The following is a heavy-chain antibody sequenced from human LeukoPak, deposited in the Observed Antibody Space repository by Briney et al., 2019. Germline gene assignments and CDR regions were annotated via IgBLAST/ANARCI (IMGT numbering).Heavy chain of an antibody. CDR1: GGSISSYY. V-gene: IGHV4-59*01. Sequence: SETLSLTCTVSGGSISSYYWSWIRQPPGKGLEWIGYIYYSGSTNYNPSLKSRVTISVDTSKKQLSLKVSSVTAADTALYYCARGGSYYDYWGQGTLVTVSS. CDR2: IYYSGST. J-gene: IGHJ4*02. D-gene: IGHD1-26*01. CDR3: ARGGSYYDY.